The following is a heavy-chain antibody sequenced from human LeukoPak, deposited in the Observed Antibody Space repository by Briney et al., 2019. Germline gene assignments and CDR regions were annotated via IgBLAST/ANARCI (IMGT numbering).Heavy chain of an antibody. CDR3: ARDSRGSYANNWIDP. D-gene: IGHD1-26*01. CDR1: GFTFSSYS. V-gene: IGHV3-48*01. Sequence: GGSLRLSCAASGFTFSSYSMNWVRQAPGKGLEWVSYISSSSSTIYYADSVKGRFTISRDNAKNSLYLQMNSLRAEDTAVYYCARDSRGSYANNWIDPWGQGTLVTVSS. CDR2: ISSSSSTI. J-gene: IGHJ5*02.